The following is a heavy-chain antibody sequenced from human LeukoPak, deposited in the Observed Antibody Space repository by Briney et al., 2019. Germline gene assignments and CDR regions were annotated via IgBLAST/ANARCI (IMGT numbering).Heavy chain of an antibody. CDR3: AREDYYESSGYYYED. CDR2: IYSGSST. D-gene: IGHD3-22*01. J-gene: IGHJ4*02. CDR1: GVPVSSNY. Sequence: PGASLRPSCAASGVPVSSNYMSGVRPPPGKGLGGGSVIYSGSSTYYADSVKCRFTISRDKSKNTLYLQMNSLRAEDTAVYYCAREDYYESSGYYYEDWGQGTLVTVSS. V-gene: IGHV3-53*01.